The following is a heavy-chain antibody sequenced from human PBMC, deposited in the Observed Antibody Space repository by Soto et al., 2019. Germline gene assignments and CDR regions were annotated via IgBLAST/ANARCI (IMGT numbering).Heavy chain of an antibody. Sequence: ASVKVSCKASGYTFTSYAMNWVRQAPGQGLEWMGWINTNTGNPTYAQGFTGRFVFSLDTSVSTAYLQICSLKAEDTAVYYCARAFFSSSWFPYYYYGMDVWGQGTTVTVSS. J-gene: IGHJ6*02. CDR3: ARAFFSSSWFPYYYYGMDV. V-gene: IGHV7-4-1*01. CDR2: INTNTGNP. CDR1: GYTFTSYA. D-gene: IGHD6-13*01.